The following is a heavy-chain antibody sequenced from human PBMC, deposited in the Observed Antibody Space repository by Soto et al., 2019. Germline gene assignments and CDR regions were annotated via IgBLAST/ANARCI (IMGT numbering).Heavy chain of an antibody. V-gene: IGHV4-39*01. Sequence: QVHFQESGPGLVKPSETLSLTCAVSGVSIHNSHSFWGWIRQPPGKGLEFIANVYYSGGAHYNPSFKSRVTISVDTATNQVSLRMSSVTAADTAVYFCGRVVEGATRHTDFDSWGQGTLVTVSS. CDR3: GRVVEGATRHTDFDS. CDR1: GVSIHNSHSF. J-gene: IGHJ5*01. CDR2: VYYSGGA.